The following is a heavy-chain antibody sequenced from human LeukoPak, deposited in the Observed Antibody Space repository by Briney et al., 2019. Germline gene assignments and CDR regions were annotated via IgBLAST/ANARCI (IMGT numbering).Heavy chain of an antibody. D-gene: IGHD1-26*01. V-gene: IGHV1-18*01. CDR3: ARDRYEWKLAGSGMEV. CDR1: GYTFTSYG. CDR2: ISAYNGNT. Sequence: GASVKVSCKASGYTFTSYGITWVRQAHGQGLEWMGWISAYNGNTNYAQKLQGRVTMTTDTSTNTAYMELRSLRSDDTAVYYCARDRYEWKLAGSGMEVWGQGTTVTVSS. J-gene: IGHJ6*02.